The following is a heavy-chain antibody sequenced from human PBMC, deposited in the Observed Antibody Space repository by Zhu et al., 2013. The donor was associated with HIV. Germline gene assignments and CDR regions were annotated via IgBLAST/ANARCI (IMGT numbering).Heavy chain of an antibody. CDR3: ARALPPWEPTYVRAFDI. CDR2: INPNSGGT. J-gene: IGHJ3*02. V-gene: IGHV1-2*04. CDR1: GYTFTGYY. D-gene: IGHD1-26*01. Sequence: QVQLVQSGAEVKKPGASVKVSCKASGYTFTGYYMHWVRQAPGQGLEWMGWINPNSGGTNYAQKFQGWVTMTRDTSISTAYMELSRLRSDDTAVYYCARALPPWEPTYVRAFDIWAKGQWSPSLQ.